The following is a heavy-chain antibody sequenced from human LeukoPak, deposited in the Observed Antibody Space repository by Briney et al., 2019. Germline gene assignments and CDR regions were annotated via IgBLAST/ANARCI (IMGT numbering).Heavy chain of an antibody. CDR3: AKGMGPDEH. D-gene: IGHD2-8*01. CDR2: ISGSDGGT. CDR1: GFTFSSYA. V-gene: IGHV3-23*01. Sequence: GGSLRLSCAASGFTFSSYAMNWVRQAPVKGLEWVSIISGSDGGTYYADSVKGRFTISRDNSKNTVYLQMNSLRVEDTAIYYCAKGMGPDEHWGQGTLVTVSS. J-gene: IGHJ1*01.